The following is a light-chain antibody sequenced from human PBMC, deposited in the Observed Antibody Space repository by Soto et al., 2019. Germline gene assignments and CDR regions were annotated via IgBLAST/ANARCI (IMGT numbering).Light chain of an antibody. J-gene: IGLJ1*01. Sequence: QSVLTQPASVSGSPGQSIAISCTGTRSDVGAYNYVSWYQQHPGKAPKLMISEVTNRPSGVSDRFSGSKSGNTASLTTSGLQAEDEADYYCSSFTSRFTFVFGTGTKVTV. CDR1: RSDVGAYNY. CDR3: SSFTSRFTFV. CDR2: EVT. V-gene: IGLV2-14*01.